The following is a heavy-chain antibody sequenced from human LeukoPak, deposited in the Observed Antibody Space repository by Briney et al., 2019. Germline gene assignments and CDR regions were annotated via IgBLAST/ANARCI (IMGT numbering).Heavy chain of an antibody. CDR3: ARLVGATFFYYYYYYMDV. CDR2: INHSGST. J-gene: IGHJ6*03. CDR1: GGSFSGYY. D-gene: IGHD1-26*01. Sequence: NPSETLSLTCAVYGGSFSGYYWSWIRQPPGKGLEWIGEINHSGSTNYNPSLKSRVTISVDTSKNQFSLKLSSVTAADTAVYYCARLVGATFFYYYYYYMDVWGKGTTVTISS. V-gene: IGHV4-34*01.